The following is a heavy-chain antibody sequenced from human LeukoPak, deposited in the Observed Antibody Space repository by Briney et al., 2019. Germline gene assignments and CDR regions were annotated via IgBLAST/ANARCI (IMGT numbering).Heavy chain of an antibody. CDR1: GFTFSSYW. J-gene: IGHJ4*02. V-gene: IGHV3-7*03. CDR3: ARDLGGIVPAATFDY. Sequence: PGRSLRLSCAASGFTFSSYWMSWVRQAPGKGLEWVANINKDGGEKYYVDSVKGRFTISRDNAKNSLYLQMNSLRAEDTAVYYCARDLGGIVPAATFDYWGQGTLVTVSS. D-gene: IGHD2-2*01. CDR2: INKDGGEK.